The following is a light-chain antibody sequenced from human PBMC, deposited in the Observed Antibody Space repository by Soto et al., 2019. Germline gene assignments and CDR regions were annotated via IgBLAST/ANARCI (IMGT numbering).Light chain of an antibody. CDR3: QSYDNSLSALV. CDR1: TSNIGSNI. J-gene: IGLJ1*01. Sequence: QSGLTQPPSASGTPGQRITISCSGRTSNIGSNIVSWYHHLPGAAPKLLIYNNNQRPSGVPDRFFASKSGTSASLAITGLQAEDEADYYCQSYDNSLSALVFGTGTKVTVL. V-gene: IGLV1-44*01. CDR2: NNN.